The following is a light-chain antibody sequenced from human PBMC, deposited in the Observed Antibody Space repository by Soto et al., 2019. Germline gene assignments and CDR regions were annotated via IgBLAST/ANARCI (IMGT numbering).Light chain of an antibody. Sequence: QSVLTQPPSVSAAPGQKVTISCSGSSSNFANNYISWYQQLPGTAPKLLIYDNNKRPSGIPDRFSGSKSGTSATLGITGLQTGDEADYYCGTWDNSLSAGVFGGGPTLTVL. V-gene: IGLV1-51*01. CDR1: SSNFANNY. CDR3: GTWDNSLSAGV. CDR2: DNN. J-gene: IGLJ2*01.